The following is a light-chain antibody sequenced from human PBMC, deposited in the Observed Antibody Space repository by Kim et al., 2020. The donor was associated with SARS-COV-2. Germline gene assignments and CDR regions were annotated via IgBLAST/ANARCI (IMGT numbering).Light chain of an antibody. CDR2: GKN. CDR1: SLRSYY. V-gene: IGLV3-19*01. J-gene: IGLJ3*02. Sequence: SSELTQDPAVSVALGQTVRITCQGDSLRSYYASWYQQKPGQAPVLVIYGKNNRPSGIPDRFSGSSSGNTASLTITGAQAEDEADYYCNSGDSSGNHRVFG. CDR3: NSGDSSGNHRV.